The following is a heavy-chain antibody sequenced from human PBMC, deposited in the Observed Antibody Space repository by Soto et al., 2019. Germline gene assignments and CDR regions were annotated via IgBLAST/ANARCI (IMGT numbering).Heavy chain of an antibody. Sequence: ASVKVSSKASGYTFTSYGISWVRQARGQRLGWMGWSSAYNGKTNSAKRLQGRVTVTSHTPTSMAYKELSSLRTDATAVSYGARGGSGRYGWFDPWGQGTLVTVSS. V-gene: IGHV1-18*04. CDR3: ARGGSGRYGWFDP. CDR2: SSAYNGKT. CDR1: GYTFTSYG. D-gene: IGHD1-26*01. J-gene: IGHJ5*02.